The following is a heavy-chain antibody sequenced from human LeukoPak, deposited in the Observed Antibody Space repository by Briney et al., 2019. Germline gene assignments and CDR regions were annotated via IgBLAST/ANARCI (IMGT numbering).Heavy chain of an antibody. CDR2: ISGSGGST. Sequence: GSLRLSCAASGFTFSSYAMSWVRQAPGKGLEWVSAISGSGGSTYYADSVKGRFTISRDNSKNTLYLQMNSLRAEDTAVYYCAKDITYYYDSSGYNWFDPWGQGTLVTVSS. V-gene: IGHV3-23*01. J-gene: IGHJ5*02. D-gene: IGHD3-22*01. CDR1: GFTFSSYA. CDR3: AKDITYYYDSSGYNWFDP.